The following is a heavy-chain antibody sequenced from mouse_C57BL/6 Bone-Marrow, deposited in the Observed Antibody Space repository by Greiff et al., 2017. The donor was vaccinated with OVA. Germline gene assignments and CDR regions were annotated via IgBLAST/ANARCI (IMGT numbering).Heavy chain of an antibody. D-gene: IGHD2-4*01. CDR3: ASYYDYDGYWYFDV. V-gene: IGHV2-9-1*01. CDR2: IWTGGGT. J-gene: IGHJ1*03. CDR1: GFSLTSYA. Sequence: VHLVESGPGLVAPSQSLSITCTVSGFSLTSYAISWVRQPPGKGLEWLGVIWTGGGTNYNSALKSRLSISKDNSKSQVFLKMNSLQTDDTARYYCASYYDYDGYWYFDVWGTGTTVTVSS.